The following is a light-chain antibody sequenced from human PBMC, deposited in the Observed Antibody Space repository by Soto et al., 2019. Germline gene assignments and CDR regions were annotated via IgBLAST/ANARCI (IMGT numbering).Light chain of an antibody. CDR3: QQYGSSPWT. J-gene: IGKJ1*01. CDR1: QTVSSTY. Sequence: EIVLTQSPGTLSLSPGESATLSCRASQTVSSTYLAWYQQKPGQAPRLLVYGVSNRATGIPDRFSGSGSGTDFTLTINRLEPEDFAVYYCQQYGSSPWTFSQGTKVEFK. V-gene: IGKV3-20*01. CDR2: GVS.